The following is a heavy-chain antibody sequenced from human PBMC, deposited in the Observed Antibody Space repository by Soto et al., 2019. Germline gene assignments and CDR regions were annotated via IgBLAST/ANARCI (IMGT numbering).Heavy chain of an antibody. Sequence: QVQLQESGPGLVKPSQTLSLTCTVSGGSISSGDYYWSWIRQPPGKGLEWIGYIYYSGSTYYNPSLKSRGTISVDTAKNQFSLKLSSVTAADTAVYYCAPLKKRITMVRENWFDPWGQGTLVTVSS. CDR2: IYYSGST. J-gene: IGHJ5*02. D-gene: IGHD3-10*01. V-gene: IGHV4-30-4*01. CDR3: APLKKRITMVRENWFDP. CDR1: GGSISSGDYY.